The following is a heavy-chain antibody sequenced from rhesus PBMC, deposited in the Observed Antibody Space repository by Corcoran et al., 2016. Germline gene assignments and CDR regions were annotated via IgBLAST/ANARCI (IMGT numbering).Heavy chain of an antibody. V-gene: IGHV7-114*01. CDR2: INTDTGNP. D-gene: IGHD1-44*02. J-gene: IGHJ4*01. Sequence: QVQLVQSGAEVKQPGASVKVSCKASGYTFTSYGLTWVRPAHGQRLEWMGWINTDTGNPTYAQGFKERFTFSMDTSISTAYLQISSLKADDTAVYYCARHGLVGATIDYWGQGVLVTVSS. CDR1: GYTFTSYG. CDR3: ARHGLVGATIDY.